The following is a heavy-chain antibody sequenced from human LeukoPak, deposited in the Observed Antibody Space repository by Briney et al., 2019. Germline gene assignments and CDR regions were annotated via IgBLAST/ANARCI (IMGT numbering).Heavy chain of an antibody. D-gene: IGHD3-22*01. CDR3: ARHDIYMDV. Sequence: SETLSLTCTVSGGSISSYYWSWIRQPPGKGLEWIGEINHSGSTNYNPSLKSRVTISVDTSKNQFSLKLSSVTAADTAVYYCARHDIYMDVWGKGTTVTVSS. CDR1: GGSISSYY. J-gene: IGHJ6*03. CDR2: INHSGST. V-gene: IGHV4-34*01.